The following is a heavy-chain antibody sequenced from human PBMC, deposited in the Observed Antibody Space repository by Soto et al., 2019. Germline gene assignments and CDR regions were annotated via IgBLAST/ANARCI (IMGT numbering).Heavy chain of an antibody. V-gene: IGHV3-23*01. CDR1: GFTFNNYA. Sequence: PGGSLRLSCAASGFTFNNYAMIWVRQAPGKGLEWVSAISANGQGIYYADSVKGRFIISRDSSKNTVFLHMDSLTAEDTAVYYCAKDRNYPRDQFHNWGQGTLVTVSS. CDR3: AKDRNYPRDQFHN. J-gene: IGHJ4*02. CDR2: ISANGQGI. D-gene: IGHD1-7*01.